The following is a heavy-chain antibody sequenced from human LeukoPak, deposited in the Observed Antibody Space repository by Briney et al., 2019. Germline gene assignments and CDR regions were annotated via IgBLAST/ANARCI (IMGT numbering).Heavy chain of an antibody. CDR1: GGSVSSGSYY. V-gene: IGHV4-61*01. CDR3: ARDRYFWGIRAMDV. CDR2: IYYSGST. D-gene: IGHD3-3*01. Sequence: ASETLSLTCTVSGGSVSSGSYYWSWIRQPPGKGLEWIGYIYYSGSTNYSPSLKSRVTISVDTSKNQFSLKLSSVTAADTAVYYCARDRYFWGIRAMDVWGQGTTVTVSS. J-gene: IGHJ6*02.